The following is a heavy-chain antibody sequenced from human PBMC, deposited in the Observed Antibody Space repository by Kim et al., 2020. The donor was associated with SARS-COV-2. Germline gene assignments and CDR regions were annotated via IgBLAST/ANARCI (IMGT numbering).Heavy chain of an antibody. V-gene: IGHV3-74*01. CDR1: GFTFSSYW. CDR2: INSDGSST. D-gene: IGHD1-1*01. CDR3: AGGRPWNYFDY. J-gene: IGHJ4*02. Sequence: GGSLRLSCAASGFTFSSYWMHWVRQAPGKGLVWVSRINSDGSSTSYADSVKGRFTISRDNAKNTLYLQMNSLRAEDTAVYYCAGGRPWNYFDYWGQGTLVTVSS.